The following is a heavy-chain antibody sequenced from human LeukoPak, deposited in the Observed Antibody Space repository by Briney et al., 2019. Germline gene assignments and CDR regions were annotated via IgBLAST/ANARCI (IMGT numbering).Heavy chain of an antibody. Sequence: GASVKVSCKASGYTFTSYGISWVRQAPGQGLEWMGWISAYNGNTNYAQKLQGRVTMTTDTSTSTAYMELRSLRSEDTAVYYCASYGSSSWYYYYGMDVWGQGTTVTVSS. CDR2: ISAYNGNT. D-gene: IGHD6-13*01. CDR1: GYTFTSYG. V-gene: IGHV1-18*01. CDR3: ASYGSSSWYYYYGMDV. J-gene: IGHJ6*02.